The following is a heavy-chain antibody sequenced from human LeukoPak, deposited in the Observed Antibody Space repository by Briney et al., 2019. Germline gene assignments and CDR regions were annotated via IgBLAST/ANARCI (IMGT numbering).Heavy chain of an antibody. D-gene: IGHD3-10*01. Sequence: ASVKVSCKASGYTFTGYYMHWVRQAPGQGLEWMGWINPNSGGTNYAQKFQGRVTMTRDTSISTAYMELSRLRSDDTAVYYCARVGVRGIHRGYFDYWGQGTLVTVSS. CDR3: ARVGVRGIHRGYFDY. V-gene: IGHV1-2*02. CDR2: INPNSGGT. J-gene: IGHJ4*02. CDR1: GYTFTGYY.